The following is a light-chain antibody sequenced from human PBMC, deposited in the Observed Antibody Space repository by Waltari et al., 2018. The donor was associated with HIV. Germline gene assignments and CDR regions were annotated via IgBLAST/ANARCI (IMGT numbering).Light chain of an antibody. CDR3: ASNRLDYTLI. CDR1: STDSRFYQY. CDR2: DIN. V-gene: IGLV2-14*03. J-gene: IGLJ2*01. Sequence: QSALTQPASVSGFLGQSINISCTGISTDSRFYQYVSWYQQYPGKLPRLIIFDINNRPSGLSDHFSGSRSGNSASLTFSGLQSGDEAHYYCASNRLDYTLIFGGGTKLTVL.